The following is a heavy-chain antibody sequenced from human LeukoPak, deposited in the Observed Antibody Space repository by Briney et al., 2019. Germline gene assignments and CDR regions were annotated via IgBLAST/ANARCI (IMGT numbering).Heavy chain of an antibody. CDR1: GSSLSTSGVG. V-gene: IGHV2-5*01. D-gene: IGHD2-15*01. Sequence: SGPTPQTPTQTLTLTCTFSGSSLSTSGVGVCCIRQPPGKALEWLALIYWNDDKRYSPSLKSRLTITKDTSKNQVVLTMTNMDPVDTATYYCARYIVVVVDDAFDIWGQGTMVTVSS. CDR3: ARYIVVVVDDAFDI. J-gene: IGHJ3*02. CDR2: IYWNDDK.